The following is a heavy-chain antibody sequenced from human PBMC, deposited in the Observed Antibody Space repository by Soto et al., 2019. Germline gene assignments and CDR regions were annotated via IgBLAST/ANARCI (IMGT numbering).Heavy chain of an antibody. D-gene: IGHD2-15*01. Sequence: EVQLVESGGGLVLPGGYLRLSCAASGFAFSSEWMHWVRQAPGKGLVWVSRIDPYDTGITYADSVKGRFTISRDNAKNTLYFQMNSLRAEDTAVYYCTSDTFGARDSWGQGTLVTVSS. CDR3: TSDTFGARDS. V-gene: IGHV3-74*01. CDR1: GFAFSSEW. CDR2: IDPYDTGI. J-gene: IGHJ4*02.